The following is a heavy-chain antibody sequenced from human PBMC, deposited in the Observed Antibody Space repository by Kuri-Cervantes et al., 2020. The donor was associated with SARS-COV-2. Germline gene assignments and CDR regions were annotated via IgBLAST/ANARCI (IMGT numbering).Heavy chain of an antibody. V-gene: IGHV4-59*12. CDR2: IYYSGST. J-gene: IGHJ6*03. CDR3: ARDLPSDYTYYYYHMDV. CDR1: GGSISSYY. Sequence: SETLSLTCTVSGGSISSYYWSWIRQPPGKGLEWIGYIYYSGSTNYNPSLKSRVTISVDTSKNQFSLKLSSVTAADTAVYYCARDLPSDYTYYYYHMDVWGKGTTVTVSS. D-gene: IGHD4/OR15-4a*01.